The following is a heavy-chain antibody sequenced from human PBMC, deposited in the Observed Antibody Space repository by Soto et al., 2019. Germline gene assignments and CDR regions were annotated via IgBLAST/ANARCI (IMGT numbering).Heavy chain of an antibody. D-gene: IGHD2-2*01. J-gene: IGHJ3*02. V-gene: IGHV5-51*01. CDR2: IYPGDSDT. CDR3: ALVPAAMEEDAFDI. CDR1: GYSFSTEW. Sequence: PGESLKISCQGYGYSFSTEWIGWVRQMPEKGLEWMGVIYPGDSDTRYSPSFQGQVTISADKSISTAYLQWSSLKASDTAMYYCALVPAAMEEDAFDIWGQGTMVTVSS.